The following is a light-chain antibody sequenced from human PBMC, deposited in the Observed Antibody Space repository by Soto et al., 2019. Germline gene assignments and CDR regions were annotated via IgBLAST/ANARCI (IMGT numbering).Light chain of an antibody. CDR1: QSVSTN. CDR3: QKYDSRKT. J-gene: IGKJ1*01. CDR2: GAS. Sequence: ELLMTQSPATLSVSPGERVTLSCRASQSVSTNLAWYQQKPGQAPRLLIYGASTRATGIPARFSGSGSGTEFTLTITSMQSEDFALYYCQKYDSRKTFGQGTSVDLK. V-gene: IGKV3-15*01.